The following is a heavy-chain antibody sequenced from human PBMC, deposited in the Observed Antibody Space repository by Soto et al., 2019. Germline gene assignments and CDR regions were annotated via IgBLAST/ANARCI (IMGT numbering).Heavy chain of an antibody. CDR1: GYTFTSYG. CDR2: ISAYNSNT. Sequence: EASVKVSCTASGYTFTSYGSSWVRQAPGQGLEWMGWISAYNSNTNYAQKLQGRVTMTTDTSTSTAYMELRSLRSDDTAVYYCARDDYYDSSGYYLPFEYWGQGTLVTVSS. D-gene: IGHD3-22*01. V-gene: IGHV1-18*01. CDR3: ARDDYYDSSGYYLPFEY. J-gene: IGHJ4*02.